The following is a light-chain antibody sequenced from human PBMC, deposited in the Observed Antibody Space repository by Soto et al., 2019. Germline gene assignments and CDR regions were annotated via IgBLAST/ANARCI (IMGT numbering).Light chain of an antibody. CDR1: QSVSSSY. CDR3: QQYGCSPRT. Sequence: EIVLTQSPGTLSLSPGERATLSCRASQSVSSSYLAWYQQKPGQAPRLLIYGASSRATGIPDRFSGSGSGTDFTLNISRLEPEDFAVYYCQQYGCSPRTFGQGTKVETK. J-gene: IGKJ1*01. V-gene: IGKV3-20*01. CDR2: GAS.